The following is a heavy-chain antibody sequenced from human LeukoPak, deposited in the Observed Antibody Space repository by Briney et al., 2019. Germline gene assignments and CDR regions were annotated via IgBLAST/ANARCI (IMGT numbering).Heavy chain of an antibody. V-gene: IGHV3-53*01. CDR1: GFTVSSNY. D-gene: IGHD2-2*01. Sequence: GGSLRLSCAVSGFTVSSNYMNWVRQAPGKGLEWVSVIYSGGSTNYADSVKGRFSISRDNSKNTLYLQMNSLRAEDTAVYYCARAECITASCHQFDYWGQGTLVTVSS. CDR2: IYSGGST. CDR3: ARAECITASCHQFDY. J-gene: IGHJ4*02.